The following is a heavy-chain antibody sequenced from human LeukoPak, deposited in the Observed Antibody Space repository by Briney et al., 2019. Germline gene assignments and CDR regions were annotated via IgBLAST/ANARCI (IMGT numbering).Heavy chain of an antibody. CDR1: GGSISSYY. CDR3: ASRGYCSSTSCSKHFEY. CDR2: ISYDGSNK. J-gene: IGHJ4*02. V-gene: IGHV3-30*03. D-gene: IGHD2-2*01. Sequence: LSLTCTVSGGSISSYYWSWVRQAPGKGLEWVAVISYDGSNKYYADSVKGRFTISRDNSKNTLYLQMNSLRAEDTAVYYCASRGYCSSTSCSKHFEYWGQGTLVTVSS.